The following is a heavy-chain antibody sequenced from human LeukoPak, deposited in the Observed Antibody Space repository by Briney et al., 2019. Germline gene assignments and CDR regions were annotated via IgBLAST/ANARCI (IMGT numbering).Heavy chain of an antibody. J-gene: IGHJ4*02. CDR3: ARPQRGDTAMVDIYFDY. Sequence: GESLKISCKGSGYSFTSYWIGWVRQMPGKGLEWMGIIYPGDSDTKYSPSFQGQVTISADKSIGTAYLQWSSLKASDTAMYYCARPQRGDTAMVDIYFDYWGQGTLVTVSS. D-gene: IGHD5-18*01. V-gene: IGHV5-51*01. CDR2: IYPGDSDT. CDR1: GYSFTSYW.